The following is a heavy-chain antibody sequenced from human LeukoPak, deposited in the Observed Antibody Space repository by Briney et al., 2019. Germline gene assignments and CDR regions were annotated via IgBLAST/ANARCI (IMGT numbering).Heavy chain of an antibody. J-gene: IGHJ4*02. CDR2: MNPNSGNT. Sequence: ASVKVSCKASGYTFTSYDINWVRQATGQGLEWMGWMNPNSGNTGYAQKFQGRVTMTRNTSISTAYMELSSQRSEDTAVYYCARVRCSGGSCYFDYWGQGTLVTVSS. V-gene: IGHV1-8*01. CDR3: ARVRCSGGSCYFDY. CDR1: GYTFTSYD. D-gene: IGHD2-15*01.